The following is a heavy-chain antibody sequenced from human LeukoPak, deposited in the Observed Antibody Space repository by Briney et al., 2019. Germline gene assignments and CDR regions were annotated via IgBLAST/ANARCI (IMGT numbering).Heavy chain of an antibody. V-gene: IGHV3-30*03. D-gene: IGHD2-2*01. CDR2: ISYDGSNK. J-gene: IGHJ4*02. Sequence: GGSLRLSCAASGFTFSSYGMHWVRQAPGKGLEWVAVISYDGSNKYYADSVKGRFTISRDNSKNTLYLQMNSLRAEDTAVYYCARVEQYQLLIDYWGQGTLVTVSS. CDR3: ARVEQYQLLIDY. CDR1: GFTFSSYG.